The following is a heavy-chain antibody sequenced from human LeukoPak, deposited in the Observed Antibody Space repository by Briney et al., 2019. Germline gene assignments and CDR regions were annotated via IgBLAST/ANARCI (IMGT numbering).Heavy chain of an antibody. CDR1: GLTFFNYG. V-gene: IGHV3-33*08. D-gene: IGHD3-10*01. Sequence: PWGSLRLSCAASGLTFFNYGMLWVRQAPGKGLEWVAVIWYDGSNNYYTDSVKGRFTISRDTSKNTLYLQMNSLRGEDTAVYYCARGPPGWGVGYYFGYWGQGTLVTVSS. J-gene: IGHJ4*02. CDR3: ARGPPGWGVGYYFGY. CDR2: IWYDGSNN.